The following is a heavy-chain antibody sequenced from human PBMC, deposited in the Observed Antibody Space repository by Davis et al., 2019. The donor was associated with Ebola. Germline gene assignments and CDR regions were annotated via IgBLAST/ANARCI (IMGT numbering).Heavy chain of an antibody. V-gene: IGHV1-2*04. CDR3: ARDRVCSGATCYAYFDF. D-gene: IGHD2-15*01. CDR1: GYTFTGYY. Sequence: AASVKVSCKASGYTFTGYYIHWVRQAPGHGLEWIGWINPNSVDTKYSQKFQGWVTMTRDTPISTAYMELNRLTSDDTAVYYCARDRVCSGATCYAYFDFWGQGTLVTVSS. J-gene: IGHJ4*02. CDR2: INPNSVDT.